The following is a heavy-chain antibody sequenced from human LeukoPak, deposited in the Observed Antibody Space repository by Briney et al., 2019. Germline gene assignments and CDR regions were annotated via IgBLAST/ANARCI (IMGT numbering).Heavy chain of an antibody. D-gene: IGHD3-10*01. Sequence: SETLSLTCAVYGGSFSGYYWSWIRRPPGKGLEWIGEINHSGSTNYNPSLKSRVTISVDTSKNQFSLKLSSVTAADTAVYYCARGQFNTMVRGVMNPFDYWGQGTLVTVSS. CDR1: GGSFSGYY. V-gene: IGHV4-34*01. CDR3: ARGQFNTMVRGVMNPFDY. J-gene: IGHJ4*02. CDR2: INHSGST.